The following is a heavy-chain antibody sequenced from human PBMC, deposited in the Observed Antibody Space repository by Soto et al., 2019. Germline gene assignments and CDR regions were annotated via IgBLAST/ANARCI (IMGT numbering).Heavy chain of an antibody. D-gene: IGHD3-10*01. J-gene: IGHJ4*02. CDR1: DGYIIDYD. CDR2: IYYSGST. V-gene: IGHV4-59*08. CDR3: ARHNYGSGSTYFDY. Sequence: SEPLSLTYTVADGYIIDYDWSWIRKPPGKGLEWIGYIYYSGSTNYNPSLKSRVTISVDTSKNQFSLKLNSMTAADTAVYYCARHNYGSGSTYFDYWGQGTLVTVSS.